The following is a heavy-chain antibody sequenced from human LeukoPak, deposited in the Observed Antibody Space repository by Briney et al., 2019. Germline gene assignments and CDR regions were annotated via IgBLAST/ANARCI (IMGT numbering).Heavy chain of an antibody. J-gene: IGHJ6*02. CDR3: ARGVDYDNNYFQYGMDV. Sequence: SETLSLTCTVSGGSISSYYWSWIRQLPGKGLEWIGYICYSGSTNYKPSLKSRVTISVDTSKNQFSLKLNSVTAADTAVYYCARGVDYDNNYFQYGMDVWGRGTTVTVSS. V-gene: IGHV4-59*01. D-gene: IGHD3-9*01. CDR1: GGSISSYY. CDR2: ICYSGST.